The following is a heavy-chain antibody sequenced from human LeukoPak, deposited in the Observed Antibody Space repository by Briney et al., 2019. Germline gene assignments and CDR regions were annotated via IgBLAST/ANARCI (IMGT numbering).Heavy chain of an antibody. Sequence: GGSLRLSCAASGFTFDDYGMSWVRQAPGKGLEWVSGINWNGGSTGYADSVKGRFTISRDNSKNTLYLRMDALGADDTAIYYCAKARETNGFYRYFDYWGQGTLVTVSS. CDR2: INWNGGST. J-gene: IGHJ4*02. CDR1: GFTFDDYG. V-gene: IGHV3-20*04. D-gene: IGHD2-8*01. CDR3: AKARETNGFYRYFDY.